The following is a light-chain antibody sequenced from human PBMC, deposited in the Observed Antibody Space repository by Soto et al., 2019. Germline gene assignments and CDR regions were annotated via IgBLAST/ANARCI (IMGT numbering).Light chain of an antibody. Sequence: DIQMTQSPSTLSASVGDRVTITCRASQSISSWLAWYQQKPGKAPKLLIYKASSLESGVPSTFSGSGSGTEFTLTISSLQHDDFATYYCQQSFTCGPGTKVDLK. CDR3: QQSFT. V-gene: IGKV1-5*03. CDR1: QSISSW. J-gene: IGKJ3*01. CDR2: KAS.